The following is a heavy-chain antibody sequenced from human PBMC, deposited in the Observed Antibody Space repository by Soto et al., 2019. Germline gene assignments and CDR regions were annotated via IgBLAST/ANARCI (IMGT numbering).Heavy chain of an antibody. D-gene: IGHD3-10*01. CDR3: ARGSPDFITMVRGVKVANYYYYVQDV. J-gene: IGHJ6*02. V-gene: IGHV4-34*01. CDR2: INHSGST. Sequence: SETLSLTCAVYGGSFSGYYWSWIRQPPGKGLEWIGEINHSGSTNYNPSLKSRVTISVDTSKNQFSLKLSSVTAADTAVYYCARGSPDFITMVRGVKVANYYYYVQDVPAQRTTVTVSS. CDR1: GGSFSGYY.